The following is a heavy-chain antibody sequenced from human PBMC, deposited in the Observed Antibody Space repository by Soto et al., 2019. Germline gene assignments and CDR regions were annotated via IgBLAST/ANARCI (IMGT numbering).Heavy chain of an antibody. D-gene: IGHD2-15*01. CDR2: INTDGSST. Sequence: EVQLVESGGGLVQPGGSLRLSCADSGFSFSSYWMHWVRQGPGKGLVWVSRINTDGSSTNYADSVKGRFTISRDNARATVYLQMTSLSAEDTAGYYWPRSPGGYYSDWGQGTMVTVSS. CDR3: PRSPGGYYSD. V-gene: IGHV3-74*01. CDR1: GFSFSSYW. J-gene: IGHJ3*01.